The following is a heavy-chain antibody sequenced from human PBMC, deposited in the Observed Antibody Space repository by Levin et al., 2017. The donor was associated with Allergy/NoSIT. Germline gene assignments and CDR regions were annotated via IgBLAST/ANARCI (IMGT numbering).Heavy chain of an antibody. V-gene: IGHV3-21*01. CDR1: GFIFSEYG. J-gene: IGHJ3*01. Sequence: GESLKISCAASGFIFSEYGMNWVRQAPGKGLEWVSSITNTSSHIFYADSVKGRFTISRDNAKNSLYLHLNSLRAEDTAVYYCARDLYYSSENAFDVWGQGTMVIVSS. CDR2: ITNTSSHI. CDR3: ARDLYYSSENAFDV. D-gene: IGHD3-10*01.